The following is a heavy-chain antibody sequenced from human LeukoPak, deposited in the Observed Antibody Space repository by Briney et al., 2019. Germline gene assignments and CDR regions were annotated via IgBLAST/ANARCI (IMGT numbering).Heavy chain of an antibody. D-gene: IGHD6-19*01. CDR3: ASVIQQWLVEGVDY. CDR2: ISSSGSTI. V-gene: IGHV3-11*01. Sequence: GGSLRLSCAASGFTFSDYYMSWIRQAPGKGLEWVSYISSSGSTIYYADSVKGRFTISRDNAKNSLYLQMNSLRAEDTAVYYCASVIQQWLVEGVDYWGQGTLVTVSS. J-gene: IGHJ4*02. CDR1: GFTFSDYY.